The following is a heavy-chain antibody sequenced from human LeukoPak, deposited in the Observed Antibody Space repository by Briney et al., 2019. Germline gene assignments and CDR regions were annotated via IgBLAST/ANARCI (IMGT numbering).Heavy chain of an antibody. Sequence: GASVKVSCKVSGYTLTELSMHWVRQAPGKGLEWMGGFDPEDGETIYAQKFQGRVTITADKSTSTSYMELSSLRSEDTAMYYCARDDYNGSGSYHPWGQGTLVTVSS. D-gene: IGHD3-10*01. V-gene: IGHV1-24*01. CDR1: GYTLTELS. CDR2: FDPEDGET. CDR3: ARDDYNGSGSYHP. J-gene: IGHJ5*02.